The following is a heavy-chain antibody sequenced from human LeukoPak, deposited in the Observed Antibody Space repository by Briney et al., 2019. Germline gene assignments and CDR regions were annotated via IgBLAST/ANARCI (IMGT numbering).Heavy chain of an antibody. CDR2: ISAYNGNT. CDR3: ARGDYDFWSGYYRKGYYYMDV. Sequence: ASVKVSCKASGYTFTSYGISWVRQAPGQGLEWMGWISAYNGNTNYAQKLQGRVTMTTDTSTSTAYMELRSLRSDDTAVYYCARGDYDFWSGYYRKGYYYMDVWGKGTTVTVSS. CDR1: GYTFTSYG. D-gene: IGHD3-3*01. V-gene: IGHV1-18*01. J-gene: IGHJ6*03.